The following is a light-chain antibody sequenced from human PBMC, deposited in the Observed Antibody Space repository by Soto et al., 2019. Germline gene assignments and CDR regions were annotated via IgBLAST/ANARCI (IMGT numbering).Light chain of an antibody. Sequence: DIVMTQSPDSLAVSLGERATINCKSSQNILYSSNNKNYLAWYQQKPGQPPKLLFYWASIRESGVPDRFSGSGSGTDFTLTISSLPAEDVAVYYCQQYYSTPFTFGPGTKVDIK. J-gene: IGKJ3*01. CDR1: QNILYSSNNKNY. CDR2: WAS. CDR3: QQYYSTPFT. V-gene: IGKV4-1*01.